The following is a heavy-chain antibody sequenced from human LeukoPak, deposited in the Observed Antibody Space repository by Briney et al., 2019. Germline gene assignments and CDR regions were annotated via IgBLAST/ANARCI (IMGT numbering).Heavy chain of an antibody. J-gene: IGHJ4*02. D-gene: IGHD3-22*01. CDR1: GFTFSSYA. CDR2: ISGSGGST. CDR3: AKFKGHYYYDSSGFCDN. V-gene: IGHV3-23*01. Sequence: PGGSLRLSCAASGFTFSSYAMSWVRQAPGKGLEWVSAISGSGGSTYYADSVKGRFSISRDNSNYTLHLQMNSLRVEDTAVFYCAKFKGHYYYDSSGFCDNWGQGSLVTVSS.